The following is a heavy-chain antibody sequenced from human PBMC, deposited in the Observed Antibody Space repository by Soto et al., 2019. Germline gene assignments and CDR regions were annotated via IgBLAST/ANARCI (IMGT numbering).Heavy chain of an antibody. V-gene: IGHV3-21*01. D-gene: IGHD4-17*01. CDR1: GFTFSSYS. J-gene: IGHJ5*02. Sequence: PGGSLRLSCAASGFTFSSYSMNWVRQAPGKGLEWVSSISSSSSYIYYADSVKGRFTISRDNAKNSLYLQMNSLRAEDTAVYYCARVYGDYPIWFDPWGQGTLVTVSS. CDR3: ARVYGDYPIWFDP. CDR2: ISSSSSYI.